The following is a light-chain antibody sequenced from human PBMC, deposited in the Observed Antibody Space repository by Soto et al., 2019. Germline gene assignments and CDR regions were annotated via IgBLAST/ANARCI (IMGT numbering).Light chain of an antibody. CDR2: EVN. V-gene: IGLV2-14*01. CDR1: SSDIGGYNY. Sequence: QSVLTQPASVSGSPGQSITVSCTGTSSDIGGYNYASWYQHHPGKAPQLIIYEVNLRPSGVSDRFSASKSGGTASLTISGLQAGDEADYYCCSYSTSNTHNYVFGTGTKVTVL. J-gene: IGLJ1*01. CDR3: CSYSTSNTHNYV.